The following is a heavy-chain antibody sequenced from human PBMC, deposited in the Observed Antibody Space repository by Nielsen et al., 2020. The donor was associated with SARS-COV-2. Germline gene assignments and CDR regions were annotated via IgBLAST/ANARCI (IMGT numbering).Heavy chain of an antibody. CDR3: ARHPGIAAAGFYYYYGMDV. Sequence: SETLSPTCTVSGGFISSSCYYWGWIRQPPGKGLEWIGSIYYSGSTYYNPSLKSPVTISVDTSKNQFSLKLSSVTAADTAVYYCARHPGIAAAGFYYYYGMDVWGQGTTVTVSS. V-gene: IGHV4-39*01. D-gene: IGHD6-13*01. CDR2: IYYSGST. CDR1: GGFISSSCYY. J-gene: IGHJ6*02.